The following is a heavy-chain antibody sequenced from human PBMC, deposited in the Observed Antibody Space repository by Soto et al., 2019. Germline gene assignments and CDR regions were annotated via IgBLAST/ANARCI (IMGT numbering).Heavy chain of an antibody. Sequence: EVQLLESGGGLVQPGGSLRLSCAASGFTFSSYAMSWVRQAPGMGLEWVSVISGSGNSPHYADSVKGRFTISRDNSKNTLSLQMNSLRAEDTAVYYCAKELVAVAGTGCHYWGQGTLVTVSS. V-gene: IGHV3-23*01. J-gene: IGHJ4*02. CDR1: GFTFSSYA. CDR2: ISGSGNSP. CDR3: AKELVAVAGTGCHY. D-gene: IGHD6-19*01.